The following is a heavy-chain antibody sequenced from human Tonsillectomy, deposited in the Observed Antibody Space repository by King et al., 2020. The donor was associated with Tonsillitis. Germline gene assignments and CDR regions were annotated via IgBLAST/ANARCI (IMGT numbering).Heavy chain of an antibody. J-gene: IGHJ4*02. D-gene: IGHD1-1*01. Sequence: LQLQESGPGLVKPSQTLSLTCSVSGGSISYGGYYWSWIRQHPGKGLEWIGYISYNGNTYYNPSLKSRVTISVDTSKNQFSLKLSSVTAADTAVYYCARVQTYNDGLPTTVFDYWGQGTLVTVSS. V-gene: IGHV4-31*03. CDR2: ISYNGNT. CDR1: GGSISYGGYY. CDR3: ARVQTYNDGLPTTVFDY.